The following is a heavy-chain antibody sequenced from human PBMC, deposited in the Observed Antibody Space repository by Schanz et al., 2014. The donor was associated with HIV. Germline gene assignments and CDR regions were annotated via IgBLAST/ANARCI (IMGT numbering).Heavy chain of an antibody. CDR1: GFTFSSHG. Sequence: QVQLVESGGGVVQPGRSLRLSCAASGFTFSSHGMHWVRQAPGKGLEWVAVIWYDGTDKYYAGSVKGRFTISRDNSQNTVYLQMNSLRVEDTAVYYCARFANWAFDIWGQGTTVTVSS. D-gene: IGHD1-1*01. V-gene: IGHV3-33*01. J-gene: IGHJ3*02. CDR2: IWYDGTDK. CDR3: ARFANWAFDI.